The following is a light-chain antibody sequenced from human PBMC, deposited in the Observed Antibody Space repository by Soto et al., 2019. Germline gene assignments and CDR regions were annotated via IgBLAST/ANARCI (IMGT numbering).Light chain of an antibody. J-gene: IGLJ1*01. V-gene: IGLV2-8*01. CDR2: EVV. Sequence: ALAQPPSASGSPGQSVTISCTGTKXDIGVYDFVSWYQHHPGKAPRLIIYEVVQRPSGVPDRFSGSKSGNTASLTVSGLQAADEADYFCKSYAGSNTYVFGSGTKVTVL. CDR3: KSYAGSNTYV. CDR1: KXDIGVYDF.